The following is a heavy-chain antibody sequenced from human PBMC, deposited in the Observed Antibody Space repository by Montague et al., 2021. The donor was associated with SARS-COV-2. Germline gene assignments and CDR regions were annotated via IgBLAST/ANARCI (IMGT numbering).Heavy chain of an antibody. CDR3: ARHIEKEGTYYYYYGMDV. Sequence: SETRSLTCTVSGDSISSYYWSWIRQPPGKGLEWIGYLYNSGSTKYNPPLKSRVTISVDTSKNQFSLKLSSVTAADTAVYYCARHIEKEGTYYYYYGMDVWGQGTTVTVSS. CDR2: LYNSGST. D-gene: IGHD2-15*01. V-gene: IGHV4-59*08. CDR1: GDSISSYY. J-gene: IGHJ6*02.